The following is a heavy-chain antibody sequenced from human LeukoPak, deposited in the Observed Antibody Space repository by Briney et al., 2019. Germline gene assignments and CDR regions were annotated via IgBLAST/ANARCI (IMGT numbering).Heavy chain of an antibody. V-gene: IGHV3-21*05. CDR3: ARSSLLHSNAMDV. CDR1: GFTFSTYS. Sequence: GESLRLSCAASGFTFSTYSMNWLRLAPGKGLEWISYISSSSNVYYADSVKGRFTISRDNTKNSLYLQMSSLRDDDTAVYYCARSSLLHSNAMDVWGQGTTVTVSS. CDR2: ISSSSNV. J-gene: IGHJ6*02. D-gene: IGHD5-18*01.